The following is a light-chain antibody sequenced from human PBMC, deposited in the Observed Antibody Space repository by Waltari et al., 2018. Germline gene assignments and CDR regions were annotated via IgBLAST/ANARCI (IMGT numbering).Light chain of an antibody. CDR3: QAWDRDGAV. CDR1: KLGGRP. J-gene: IGLJ2*01. V-gene: IGLV3-1*01. Sequence: SYEVIQPPSVSVSPGQTATITCPGDKLGGRPTSWYQQRPGQSPVLLIYQSSRRSSGVPERFSGSHSGNTATLTISGTQTVDEADNYCQAWDRDGAVFGDGTKLTVL. CDR2: QSS.